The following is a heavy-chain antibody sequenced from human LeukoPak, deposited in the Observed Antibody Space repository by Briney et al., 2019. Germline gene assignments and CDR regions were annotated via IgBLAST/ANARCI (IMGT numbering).Heavy chain of an antibody. CDR3: ARDGPRGDVDY. J-gene: IGHJ4*02. CDR2: INPNSGGT. CDR1: GYTFTDYY. V-gene: IGHV1-2*02. D-gene: IGHD3-10*01. Sequence: GASVKVSCYASGYTFTDYYMDGGGQAPGQGLEWMGWINPNSGGTNYAQQFQGRVTMSRDTSNSTAYMELSRLRSDDTAVYYCARDGPRGDVDYLGQGTLVTVSS.